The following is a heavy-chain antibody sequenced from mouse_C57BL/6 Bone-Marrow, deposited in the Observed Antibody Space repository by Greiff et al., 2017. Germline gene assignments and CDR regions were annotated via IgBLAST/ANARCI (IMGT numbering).Heavy chain of an antibody. D-gene: IGHD4-1*01. CDR1: GYAFSTYW. J-gene: IGHJ2*01. V-gene: IGHV1-80*01. CDR3: ARDWDYFDY. CDR2: IYPGDGDT. Sequence: QVQLQQSGAELVKPGASVKISCKVSGYAFSTYWMTWVQQRPGKGLEWIGQIYPGDGDTNYNGKFKGKATLTADKSSSTAYMQLSSLTSEDSAVYFCARDWDYFDYWGQGTTLTVSS.